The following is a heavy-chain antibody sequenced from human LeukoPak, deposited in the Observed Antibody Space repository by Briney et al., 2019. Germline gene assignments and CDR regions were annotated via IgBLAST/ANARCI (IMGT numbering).Heavy chain of an antibody. V-gene: IGHV3-66*01. CDR3: AGPYYFDSSGYYPALGC. CDR1: GFTVSTNY. J-gene: IGHJ4*02. CDR2: IYSGGST. Sequence: GGSLRLSCGASGFTVSTNYMSWVRQAPGKGLEWVSIIYSGGSTYYADSVKGRFTISRDNSKNTLYLQMNSLRAEDTAVYYCAGPYYFDSSGYYPALGCWGQGTLVTVSS. D-gene: IGHD3-22*01.